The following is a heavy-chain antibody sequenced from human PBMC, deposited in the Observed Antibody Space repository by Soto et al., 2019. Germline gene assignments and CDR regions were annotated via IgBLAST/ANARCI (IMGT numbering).Heavy chain of an antibody. V-gene: IGHV4-31*03. CDR1: GGSISSGSYH. CDR2: IYYSGSS. D-gene: IGHD1-26*01. CDR3: ARVEGSSYYFRHDC. Sequence: SETLSLTCTVSGGSISSGSYHWSWIRQHPGKGLEWIGNIYYSGSSYYNPSLKSRTTISIDTYKDQFSLRLGSVTAAETAVYYCARVEGSSYYFRHDCWGRGTLVTVSS. J-gene: IGHJ4*02.